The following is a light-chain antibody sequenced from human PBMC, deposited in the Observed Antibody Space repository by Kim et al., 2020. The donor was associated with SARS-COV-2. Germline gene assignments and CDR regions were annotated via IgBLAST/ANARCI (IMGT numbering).Light chain of an antibody. Sequence: ILLTQSPATLSLSPGETATLSCRASEDIDNYLAWYQQKPGQAPRLLIYDASTRATGIPPRFSGSGSGTDFTLTISDLGPEDVAVYYCQQRTNWPPVTFGGGTKLEI. CDR3: QQRTNWPPVT. CDR2: DAS. V-gene: IGKV3-11*01. CDR1: EDIDNY. J-gene: IGKJ4*01.